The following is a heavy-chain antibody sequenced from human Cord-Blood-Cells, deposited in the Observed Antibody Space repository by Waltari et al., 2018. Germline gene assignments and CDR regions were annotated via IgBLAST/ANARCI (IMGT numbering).Heavy chain of an antibody. V-gene: IGHV4-34*01. CDR2: IKHSGST. CDR1: GGSFSGYY. Sequence: QVQLQQWGAGLLKPSETLSLTCAVYGGSFSGYYWSWIRQPPGKGLEWIGEIKHSGSTNYTPSLKSRVTISVDTSKNQFSLKLSSVTAADTAVYYCARYGATTKYVDLWGRGTLVTVSS. J-gene: IGHJ2*01. D-gene: IGHD1-26*01. CDR3: ARYGATTKYVDL.